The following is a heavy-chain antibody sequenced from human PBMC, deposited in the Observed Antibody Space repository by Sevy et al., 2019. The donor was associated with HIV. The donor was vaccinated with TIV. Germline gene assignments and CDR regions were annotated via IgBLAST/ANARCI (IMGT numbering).Heavy chain of an antibody. CDR2: IWYDGSNK. CDR3: ARESREFRFDP. V-gene: IGHV3-33*01. CDR1: GFSFSGYG. Sequence: GGSLRLSCAASGFSFSGYGMHWVRQVPGKGLEWVAIIWYDGSNKDYVDSVKGRFTISRDNSKNTVFLQMNSLRAEDTAVYYCARESREFRFDPWGQGTLVTVSS. J-gene: IGHJ5*02.